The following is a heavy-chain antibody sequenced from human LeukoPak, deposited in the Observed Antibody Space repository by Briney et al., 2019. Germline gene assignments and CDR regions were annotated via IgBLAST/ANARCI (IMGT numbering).Heavy chain of an antibody. CDR1: RFTFSSYG. CDR3: ANGEVYFDY. Sequence: GGSLRLSCAASRFTFSSYGMHWVRQAPGKGLEWAAFIRYDGSNKYYADSVKGRFTISRDNSKNTLYLQMNSLRAQDTAVYYCANGEVYFDYWGQGTLVTVSS. J-gene: IGHJ4*02. CDR2: IRYDGSNK. D-gene: IGHD4-17*01. V-gene: IGHV3-30*02.